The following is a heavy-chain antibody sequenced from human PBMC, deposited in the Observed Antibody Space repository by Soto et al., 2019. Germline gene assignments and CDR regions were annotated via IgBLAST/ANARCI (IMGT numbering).Heavy chain of an antibody. CDR1: GFTFSSYA. J-gene: IGHJ3*02. CDR3: ARPRSGSYVDAFDI. Sequence: GGSLRLSCAASGFTFSSYAMHWVRQAPGKGLEWVAVISYDGSNKYYADSVKGRFTISRDNAKNSLYLQMNSLRDEDTAVYYCARPRSGSYVDAFDIWGQGTMVTVSS. D-gene: IGHD1-26*01. V-gene: IGHV3-30-3*01. CDR2: ISYDGSNK.